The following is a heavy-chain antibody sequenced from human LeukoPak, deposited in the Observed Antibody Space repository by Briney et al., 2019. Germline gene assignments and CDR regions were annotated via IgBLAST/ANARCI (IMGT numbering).Heavy chain of an antibody. V-gene: IGHV1-2*02. J-gene: IGHJ5*02. CDR1: GYTFTGYY. CDR3: AREERWFDP. Sequence: ASVKVSCKASGYTFTGYYMHWVRQAPGQGLEWMGWINPNSGGTNYAQKFQGRVTMTIDTSTSTADMELRSLRSDDTAVYYCAREERWFDPWGQGTLVIVSP. D-gene: IGHD1-26*01. CDR2: INPNSGGT.